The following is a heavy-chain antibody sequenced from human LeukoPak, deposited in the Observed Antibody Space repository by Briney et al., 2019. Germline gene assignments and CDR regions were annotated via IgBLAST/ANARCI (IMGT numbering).Heavy chain of an antibody. J-gene: IGHJ6*03. D-gene: IGHD5-18*01. Sequence: GSLRLSCAASGFTLSNAWMSWVRQAPGKGLEWVGRIKSKTDGGTTDYAAPAKGRFTISRDDSKNTLYLQMNSLKTEDTAVYYCTNTAGTWDMDVWGKGTTVTVSS. CDR3: TNTAGTWDMDV. CDR1: GFTLSNAW. V-gene: IGHV3-15*01. CDR2: IKSKTDGGTT.